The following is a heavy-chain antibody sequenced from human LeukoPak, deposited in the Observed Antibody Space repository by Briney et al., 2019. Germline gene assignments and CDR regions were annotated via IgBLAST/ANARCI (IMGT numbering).Heavy chain of an antibody. J-gene: IGHJ5*02. CDR3: ARDRLLEFGSARRTTQGLDP. V-gene: IGHV4-34*01. D-gene: IGHD3-10*01. Sequence: PSETLSLTCAVYGGSFSGYYWSWIRQPPGKGLEWIGEINHSGSTNYNPSLKSRVTISLDTSKNQFSLKLSSVTAADTAMYYCARDRLLEFGSARRTTQGLDPWGQGTLVTVSS. CDR2: INHSGST. CDR1: GGSFSGYY.